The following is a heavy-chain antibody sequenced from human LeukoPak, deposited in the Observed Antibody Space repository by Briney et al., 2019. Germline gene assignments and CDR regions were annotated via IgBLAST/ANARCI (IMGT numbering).Heavy chain of an antibody. D-gene: IGHD6-19*01. V-gene: IGHV3-66*01. J-gene: IGHJ3*02. Sequence: GGSLRLSCAASGFTVSTNYMSWVRQAPGKGLEWVSIIYSGGNTYYADSVKGRFAFSRDNSKNTFYLQMNSLRAEDTAVYYCARASYSSGWPDAFDIWGQGTMVTVSS. CDR3: ARASYSSGWPDAFDI. CDR2: IYSGGNT. CDR1: GFTVSTNY.